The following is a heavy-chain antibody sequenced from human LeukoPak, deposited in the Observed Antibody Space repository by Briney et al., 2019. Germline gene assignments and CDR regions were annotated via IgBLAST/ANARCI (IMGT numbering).Heavy chain of an antibody. CDR1: GFTFSSYA. J-gene: IGHJ3*01. D-gene: IGHD2-8*01. V-gene: IGHV3-23*01. CDR2: ISGSGGST. Sequence: GGSLRLSCAASGFTFSSYAMSWVRQAPGKGLEWVSAISGSGGSTYYADSVKGRFTISRDNSKNTLYLQMNSLRAEDTAVYYCVRADYNGGNPGSFWGRGTMVTVSS. CDR3: VRADYNGGNPGSF.